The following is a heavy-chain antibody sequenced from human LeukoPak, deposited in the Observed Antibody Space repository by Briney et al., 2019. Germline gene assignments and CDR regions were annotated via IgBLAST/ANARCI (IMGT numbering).Heavy chain of an antibody. CDR3: AKLHTVTTAFLGLDAFEI. CDR1: GFTFSSYG. J-gene: IGHJ3*02. V-gene: IGHV3-30*18. CDR2: ISYDGSNK. D-gene: IGHD4-17*01. Sequence: GGSLRLSCAASGFTFSSYGMHWVRQAPGKGLEWVAVISYDGSNKYYADSVKGRFTISRDNSKNTLYLQMNSLRAEDTAVYYCAKLHTVTTAFLGLDAFEIWGQGTMLSVSS.